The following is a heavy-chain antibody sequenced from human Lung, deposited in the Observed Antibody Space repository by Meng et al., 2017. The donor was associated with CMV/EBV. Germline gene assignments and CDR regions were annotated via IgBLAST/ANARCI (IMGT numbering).Heavy chain of an antibody. D-gene: IGHD6-6*01. Sequence: GESLKISCIVSGFTFREYWMNWVRQATGKGLEWLASIKPDGSDTYYVDSVKGRFTISSGNAKNSVHLQMNRLSTKDTAVAYSFARPIDYWGQGTLVTVSS. CDR2: IKPDGSDT. CDR1: GFTFREYW. CDR3: FARPIDY. V-gene: IGHV3-7*01. J-gene: IGHJ4*02.